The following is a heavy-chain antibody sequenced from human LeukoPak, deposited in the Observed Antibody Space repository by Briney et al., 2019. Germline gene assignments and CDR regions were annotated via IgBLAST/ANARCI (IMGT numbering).Heavy chain of an antibody. V-gene: IGHV4-59*01. J-gene: IGHJ5*02. CDR3: AREGTAGANLNWFDP. CDR2: ISYSGST. Sequence: SETLSLTCTVSGGSISSYYWSWIRQPPGKGLEWMGYISYSGSTNFNPSLKSRVTISVDTSKNQFSLKLSSVTAADTAVYYCAREGTAGANLNWFDPWGQGTLVTVSS. CDR1: GGSISSYY. D-gene: IGHD1-1*01.